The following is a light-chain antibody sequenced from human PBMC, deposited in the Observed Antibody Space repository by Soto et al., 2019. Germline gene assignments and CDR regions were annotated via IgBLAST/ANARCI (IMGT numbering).Light chain of an antibody. CDR2: GAS. Sequence: EIVLTQSPGTLSLSPGERATLSCRASQSVSSSYLAWYQQKPGQAPRLLIYGASSRATGIPDRFSGSGSGTDLTLTISRLESEDFAVYYCQQYDSSPLTFGGGTKVEIK. V-gene: IGKV3-20*01. CDR3: QQYDSSPLT. CDR1: QSVSSSY. J-gene: IGKJ4*01.